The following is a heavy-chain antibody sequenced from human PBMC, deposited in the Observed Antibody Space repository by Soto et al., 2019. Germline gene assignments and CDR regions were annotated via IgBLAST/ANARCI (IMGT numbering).Heavy chain of an antibody. CDR1: GGSISSYY. CDR2: IYYSGST. D-gene: IGHD2-2*01. V-gene: IGHV4-59*08. Sequence: SETLSLTCTVSGGSISSYYWSWIRQPPGKGLEWIGYIYYSGSTNYNPSLKSRVTISVDTSKNQFSLKLSSVTAADTAVYYCARLVSSTLNYYYGMDVWGQGTTVTVS. J-gene: IGHJ6*02. CDR3: ARLVSSTLNYYYGMDV.